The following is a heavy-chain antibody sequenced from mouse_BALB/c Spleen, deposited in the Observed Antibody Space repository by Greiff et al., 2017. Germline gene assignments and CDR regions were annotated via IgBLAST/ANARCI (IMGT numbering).Heavy chain of an antibody. CDR2: ISYSGST. Sequence: EVKLQESGPSLVKPSQTLSLTCSVTGDSITSGYWNWIRKFPGNKLEYMGYISYSGSTYYNPSLKSRISITRDTSKNQYYLQLNSVTTEDTATYYCADYYGSSYGYFDVWGAGTTVTVSS. CDR3: ADYYGSSYGYFDV. J-gene: IGHJ1*01. CDR1: GDSITSGY. V-gene: IGHV3-8*02. D-gene: IGHD1-1*01.